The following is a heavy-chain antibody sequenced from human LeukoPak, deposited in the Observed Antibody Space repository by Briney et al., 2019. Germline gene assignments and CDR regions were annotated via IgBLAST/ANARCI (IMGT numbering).Heavy chain of an antibody. J-gene: IGHJ5*02. Sequence: PGGSLRLSCAASGFTFSSYAMHWVRQAPAKGLEYVSAISSNGGSTYYANSVNGRFTISRDNSKNTLYLQMGSLRAEDMAVYYCARDTSSRGGYVGWFDPWGQGTLVTVSS. D-gene: IGHD6-19*01. V-gene: IGHV3-64*01. CDR3: ARDTSSRGGYVGWFDP. CDR1: GFTFSSYA. CDR2: ISSNGGST.